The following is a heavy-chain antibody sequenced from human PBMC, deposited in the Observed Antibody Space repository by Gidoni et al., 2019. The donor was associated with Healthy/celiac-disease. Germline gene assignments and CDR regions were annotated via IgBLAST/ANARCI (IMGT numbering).Heavy chain of an antibody. CDR2: IWYDGSNK. J-gene: IGHJ6*02. CDR3: ARDPLGYCSGGSCYAYYYYYGMDV. CDR1: GFTFSSYG. Sequence: QVQLVESGGGVVQPGSSLRLSCAASGFTFSSYGMHWVRQAPGKGLEWVAVIWYDGSNKYYADSVKGRFTISRDNSKNTLYLQMNSLRAEDTAVYYCARDPLGYCSGGSCYAYYYYYGMDVWGQGTTVTVSS. D-gene: IGHD2-15*01. V-gene: IGHV3-33*01.